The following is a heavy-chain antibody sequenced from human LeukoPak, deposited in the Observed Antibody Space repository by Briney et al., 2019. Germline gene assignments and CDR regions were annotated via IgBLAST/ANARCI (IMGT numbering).Heavy chain of an antibody. CDR3: ARYYGDYELEYYFDY. J-gene: IGHJ4*02. Sequence: PSGNLSLNCAVSGGSISSSNWWSWVRQPPGKGLEWMGEIYHSGSTNYNPSLKSRVTISVDMSKNQFSLKLSSVTAADTAVYYCARYYGDYELEYYFDYWGQGTLVTVSS. CDR2: IYHSGST. D-gene: IGHD4-17*01. CDR1: GGSISSSNW. V-gene: IGHV4-4*02.